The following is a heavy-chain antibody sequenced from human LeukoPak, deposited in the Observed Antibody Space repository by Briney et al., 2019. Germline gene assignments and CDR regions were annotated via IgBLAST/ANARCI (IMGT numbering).Heavy chain of an antibody. CDR2: MNPNSGNT. CDR3: ARSGLRGFDP. V-gene: IGHV1-8*01. Sequence: ASVKVSCTASGYTFTSYDINWVRQATGQGREWMGWMNPNSGNTGYAQKFQGRVTMTRNTSIITAYMELSSLRSDDTAVYYCARSGLRGFDPWGQGTLVTVSS. J-gene: IGHJ5*02. D-gene: IGHD3-10*01. CDR1: GYTFTSYD.